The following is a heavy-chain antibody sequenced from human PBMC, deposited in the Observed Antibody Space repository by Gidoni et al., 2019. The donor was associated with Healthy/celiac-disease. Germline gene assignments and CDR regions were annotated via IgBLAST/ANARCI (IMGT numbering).Heavy chain of an antibody. D-gene: IGHD3-22*01. CDR3: ARDKRHDSSGYYNWFDP. J-gene: IGHJ5*02. V-gene: IGHV1-69*04. Sequence: QVPLVQSGAEVKKPGSSVKVSCKPSGGTFSSYAISWGRQAPGQGLEWMGRIIPILGIANYAQKFQGRVTITADKSTSTAYMELSSLRSEDTAVYYCARDKRHDSSGYYNWFDPWGQGTLVTVSS. CDR1: GGTFSSYA. CDR2: IIPILGIA.